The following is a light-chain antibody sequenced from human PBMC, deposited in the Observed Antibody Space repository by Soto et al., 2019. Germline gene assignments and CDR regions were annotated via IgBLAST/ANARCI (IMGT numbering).Light chain of an antibody. J-gene: IGKJ1*01. V-gene: IGKV1-39*01. Sequence: DIQMTQSPSSLPASVRDRVTITCRASQSIDNYLNWYQQKPGKAPKLLIYAASSLQSGVPSRFSGSGSGTDFTLNISSLQPENFATYYCQQSYNTPRTFGQGTKVEIK. CDR3: QQSYNTPRT. CDR1: QSIDNY. CDR2: AAS.